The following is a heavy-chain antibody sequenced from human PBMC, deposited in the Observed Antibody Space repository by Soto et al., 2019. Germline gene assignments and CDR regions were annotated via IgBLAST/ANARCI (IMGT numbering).Heavy chain of an antibody. CDR1: GVSIISGGYY. Sequence: PSETLSLTCTVSGVSIISGGYYWILIRQHPGKGLEWIGYIYYSGSTYYNPSLKSRVTISVDTSKNQFSLKLSSVTAADTAVYYCARAPAGVVTAAYIDPWGQGTLVTVAS. CDR3: ARAPAGVVTAAYIDP. V-gene: IGHV4-31*03. D-gene: IGHD2-2*01. J-gene: IGHJ5*02. CDR2: IYYSGST.